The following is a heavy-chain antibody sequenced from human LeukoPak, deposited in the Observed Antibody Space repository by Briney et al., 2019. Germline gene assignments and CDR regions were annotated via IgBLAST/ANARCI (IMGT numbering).Heavy chain of an antibody. D-gene: IGHD4-11*01. J-gene: IGHJ6*03. CDR2: IIPIFGTA. V-gene: IGHV1-69*05. CDR1: GGTFSSYA. Sequence: AASVKVSCKASGGTFSSYAISWVRQAPGQGLEWMGGIIPIFGTANYAQKFQGRVTITTDESTSTAYMELSSLRSEDTAVYYCARVPTVTSSSLAVPYYMDVWGKGTTVTVSS. CDR3: ARVPTVTSSSLAVPYYMDV.